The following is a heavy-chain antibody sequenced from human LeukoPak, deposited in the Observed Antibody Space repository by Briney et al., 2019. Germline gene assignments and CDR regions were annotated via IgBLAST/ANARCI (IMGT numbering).Heavy chain of an antibody. CDR3: ARGSYIYSLEY. V-gene: IGHV1-2*02. J-gene: IGHJ4*02. CDR2: INPNSGGT. D-gene: IGHD5-24*01. CDR1: GYTFTGYY. Sequence: SVKASCKVSGYTFTGYYMHWVRQAPGQGLEWMGWINPNSGGTNYAQKFQGRVTMTSDTSISTAYMELSRLRSDDTAVYYCARGSYIYSLEYWGQGTLVTVSS.